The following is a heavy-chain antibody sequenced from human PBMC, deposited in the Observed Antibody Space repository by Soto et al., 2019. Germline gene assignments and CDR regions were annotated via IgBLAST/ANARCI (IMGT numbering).Heavy chain of an antibody. Sequence: QVQLVESGGGVVQPGRSLRLSCAASGFTFSSYGMHWVRQAPGKGLEWVAVISYDGSNKYYADSVKGRFTISRDNSKNTLYLQMNSLRAEDTAVYYCAKDRDIVVVGAAHKKDMDVWGQGTTVTVSS. CDR1: GFTFSSYG. J-gene: IGHJ6*02. CDR3: AKDRDIVVVGAAHKKDMDV. D-gene: IGHD2-15*01. CDR2: ISYDGSNK. V-gene: IGHV3-30*18.